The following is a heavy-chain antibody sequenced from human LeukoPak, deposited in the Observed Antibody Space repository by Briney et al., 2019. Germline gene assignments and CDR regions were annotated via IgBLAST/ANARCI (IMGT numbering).Heavy chain of an antibody. CDR3: ARDHYWLVDTAMVTGYYYYYMDV. Sequence: GGSLRLSCAASGFTFSSYWMSWVRQAPGKGLEWVANIKQDGSEKYYVDSVKGRFTISRDNAKNSLYLQMNSLRAEDTAVYYCARDHYWLVDTAMVTGYYYYYMDVWGKGTTVTVSS. D-gene: IGHD5-18*01. CDR1: GFTFSSYW. CDR2: IKQDGSEK. V-gene: IGHV3-7*01. J-gene: IGHJ6*03.